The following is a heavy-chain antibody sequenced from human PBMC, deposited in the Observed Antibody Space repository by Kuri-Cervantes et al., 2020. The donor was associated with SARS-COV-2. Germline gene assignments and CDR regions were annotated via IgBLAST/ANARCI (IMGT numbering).Heavy chain of an antibody. CDR3: ARVRNDAFDI. CDR1: GFTVSSNY. CDR2: IYSGGST. J-gene: IGHJ3*02. Sequence: GGSLRLSCAASGFTVSSNYMSWVRQAPGKGLEWVSVIYSGGSTYYADSVKGRFTISRDNAKNSLYLQMNSLRAEDTAVYYCARVRNDAFDIWGQGTMVTVSS. V-gene: IGHV3-66*01.